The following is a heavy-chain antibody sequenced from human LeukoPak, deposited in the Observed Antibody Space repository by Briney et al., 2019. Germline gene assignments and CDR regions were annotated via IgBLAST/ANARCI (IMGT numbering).Heavy chain of an antibody. J-gene: IGHJ5*02. D-gene: IGHD3-10*01. CDR3: ARGSGSSSWLAP. V-gene: IGHV5-51*01. CDR2: IYHGDSDT. CDR1: GYNFNNHW. Sequence: GEALQISCRGSGYNFNNHWIGWVRQIPGKGLEWMGLIYHGDSDTKYSPSFEGQVTMSVDKSISAASLQWSSLKASDPAIYYCARGSGSSSWLAPWGQGTLVTVYS.